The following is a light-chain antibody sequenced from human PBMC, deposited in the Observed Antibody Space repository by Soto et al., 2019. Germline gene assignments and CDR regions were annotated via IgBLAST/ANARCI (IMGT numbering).Light chain of an antibody. V-gene: IGLV1-44*01. CDR3: AAWDVSLVV. CDR1: SSNIGTNT. CDR2: SDN. J-gene: IGLJ2*01. Sequence: QSVLTQPPSASGTPGQRGTLSCSGSSSNIGTNTVIWYQQLPGAAPQLLIYSDNQRPSGVPDRFSGSKSGTSASLAISGLQSEDEADYYCAAWDVSLVVFGGGTKVTVL.